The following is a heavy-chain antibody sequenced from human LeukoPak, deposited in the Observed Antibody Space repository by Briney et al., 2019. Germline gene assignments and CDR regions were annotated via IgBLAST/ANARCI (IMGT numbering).Heavy chain of an antibody. D-gene: IGHD3-10*01. V-gene: IGHV4-4*07. Sequence: PSETLSLTCTVSGGSISSYYWSWIRQPAGKGLDWVGRIYTSGSTNYNPSLKSRVTMSVDTSKNQFSLKPSSVTAADTAVYYCARGTMVRASDYYYMDVWGKGTTVTVSS. CDR3: ARGTMVRASDYYYMDV. CDR2: IYTSGST. J-gene: IGHJ6*03. CDR1: GGSISSYY.